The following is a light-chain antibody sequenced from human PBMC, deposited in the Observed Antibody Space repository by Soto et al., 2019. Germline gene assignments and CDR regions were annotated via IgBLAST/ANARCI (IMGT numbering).Light chain of an antibody. CDR1: SSDVGAYNY. V-gene: IGLV2-14*01. CDR3: SSYTSATTXV. J-gene: IGLJ1*01. CDR2: DVS. Sequence: QSVLTQPASVSGSPGQSITISCTGTSSDVGAYNYDSWYQQYPGEAPKVIIYDVSHRPAGVSNRFSGSKSGNTASLTISGLQTQDEADYYCSSYTSATTXVXGTGTKVTVL.